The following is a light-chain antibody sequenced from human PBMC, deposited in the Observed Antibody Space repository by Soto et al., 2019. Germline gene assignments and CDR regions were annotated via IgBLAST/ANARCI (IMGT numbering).Light chain of an antibody. J-gene: IGKJ5*01. CDR2: GAS. V-gene: IGKV3-11*01. Sequence: EIVMTQSPATLSVSPGETTRLSCRASQSINSDVAWYQQKVGQPPRLLIHGASTRATGIAARFSGSGSGTDFTLTISSLEPEDFAVYYCQQRSDAITFGQGTRLEIK. CDR1: QSINSD. CDR3: QQRSDAIT.